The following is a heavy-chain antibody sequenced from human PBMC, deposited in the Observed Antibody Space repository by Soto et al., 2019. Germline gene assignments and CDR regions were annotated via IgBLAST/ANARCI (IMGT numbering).Heavy chain of an antibody. J-gene: IGHJ4*02. CDR1: GYTLTELS. CDR2: FDPEDGET. Sequence: ASVKVSCKVSGYTLTELSMHWVRQAPGKGLEWMGGFDPEDGETIYAQKFQGRVTMTEDTSTDTAYMELSSLRSEDTAVYYCATLGSDGGNSDYWGQGTLVTVSS. D-gene: IGHD2-15*01. V-gene: IGHV1-24*01. CDR3: ATLGSDGGNSDY.